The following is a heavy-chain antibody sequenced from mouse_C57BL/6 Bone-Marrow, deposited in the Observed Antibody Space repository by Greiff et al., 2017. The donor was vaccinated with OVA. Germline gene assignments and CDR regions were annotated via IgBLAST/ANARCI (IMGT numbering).Heavy chain of an antibody. CDR2: LYPGSGST. V-gene: IGHV1-55*01. CDR1: GYTFTSYW. CDR3: ALDSSGCFAY. D-gene: IGHD3-2*02. J-gene: IGHJ3*01. Sequence: QVQLQQPGAALVKPGASVKLSCKASGYTFTSYWITWVQQRPGQGLEWIGALYPGSGSTNYHEQFKSKSTLTVDTTSITAYMQLSSLTSEDSAVYYCALDSSGCFAYWGQGTLVTVSA.